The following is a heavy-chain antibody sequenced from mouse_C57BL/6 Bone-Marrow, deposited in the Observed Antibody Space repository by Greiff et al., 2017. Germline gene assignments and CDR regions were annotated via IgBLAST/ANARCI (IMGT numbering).Heavy chain of an antibody. D-gene: IGHD2-4*01. Sequence: QVQLQQSGAELVKPGASVKMSCKASGYTFTSYWITWVKQRPGQGLEWIGDIYPGSGSTNYNEKFKSKATLTVDTSSSTAYMQLRSLTSEGSAVYYYARGRDYETYWGQGTLVTVSA. CDR2: IYPGSGST. V-gene: IGHV1-55*01. CDR3: ARGRDYETY. CDR1: GYTFTSYW. J-gene: IGHJ3*01.